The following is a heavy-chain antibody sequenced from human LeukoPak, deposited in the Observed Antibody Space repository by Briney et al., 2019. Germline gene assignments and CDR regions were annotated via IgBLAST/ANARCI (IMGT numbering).Heavy chain of an antibody. D-gene: IGHD6-13*01. CDR1: GFTFDDYG. Sequence: PGGSLRLSCAASGFTFDDYGMSWVRQAPGKGLEWVSSISSSSSYIYYADSVKGRFTISRDNAKNSLYLQMNSLRAEDTAVYYCAGEGSSSDAFDIWGQGTMVTVSS. CDR3: AGEGSSSDAFDI. J-gene: IGHJ3*02. V-gene: IGHV3-21*01. CDR2: ISSSSSYI.